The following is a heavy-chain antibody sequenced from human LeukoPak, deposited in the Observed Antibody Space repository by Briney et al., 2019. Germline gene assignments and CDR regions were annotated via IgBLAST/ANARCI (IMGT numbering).Heavy chain of an antibody. CDR1: GFTFSSYS. CDR3: ARDRWAAGKLIVTGANWFDP. CDR2: IISSSSYI. D-gene: IGHD6-13*01. Sequence: GGSLRLSCAASGFTFSSYSMNWVRQAPGKGLEWVSSIISSSSYIYYADSVKGRFTISRDNAKNSLYLQMNSLRAEDTAVYYFARDRWAAGKLIVTGANWFDPWGQGTLVTVSS. J-gene: IGHJ5*02. V-gene: IGHV3-21*01.